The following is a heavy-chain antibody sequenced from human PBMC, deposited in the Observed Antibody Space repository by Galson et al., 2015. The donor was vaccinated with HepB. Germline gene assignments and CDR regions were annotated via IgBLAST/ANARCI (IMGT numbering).Heavy chain of an antibody. Sequence: SVKVSCKASGYTFTDFLIHWIRQAPGQGLEWVGHISPDTGATNLEQKFQGRVTMTRDTSITTAYIELTSLRSDDTALYYCARGLWGFYDPGGYPNSPAYWGQGTLVTVSS. CDR3: ARGLWGFYDPGGYPNSPAY. CDR2: ISPDTGAT. J-gene: IGHJ4*02. CDR1: GYTFTDFL. D-gene: IGHD3-22*01. V-gene: IGHV1-2*06.